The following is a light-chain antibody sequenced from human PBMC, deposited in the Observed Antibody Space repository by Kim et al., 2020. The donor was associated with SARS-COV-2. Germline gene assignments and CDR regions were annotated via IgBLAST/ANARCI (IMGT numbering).Light chain of an antibody. CDR2: DVS. Sequence: GQSITISCTGTSRYVGGYNYVSWYQQHPGKAPKLMIYDVSKRPSGVSNRFSGSKSGNTASLTISGLQAEDEADYYCSSYTSSSTWVFGGGTQLTVL. J-gene: IGLJ3*02. CDR3: SSYTSSSTWV. V-gene: IGLV2-14*04. CDR1: SRYVGGYNY.